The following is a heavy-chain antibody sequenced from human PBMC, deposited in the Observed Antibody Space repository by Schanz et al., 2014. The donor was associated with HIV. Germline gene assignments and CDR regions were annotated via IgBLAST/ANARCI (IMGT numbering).Heavy chain of an antibody. D-gene: IGHD6-13*01. CDR3: VRGIATTGGDYWHFDL. J-gene: IGHJ2*01. CDR2: MSYSGSS. CDR1: GGSISSGGYY. Sequence: QVQLQESGPGLVKPSQTLSLTCTVSGGSISSGGYYWSWIRQRPEKSLEWIGYMSYSGSSFYSPSLKSRVEMSLGTSNEGFSLKLNSVTAADTAVYYCVRGIATTGGDYWHFDLWGRGTLVTVTS. V-gene: IGHV4-31*03.